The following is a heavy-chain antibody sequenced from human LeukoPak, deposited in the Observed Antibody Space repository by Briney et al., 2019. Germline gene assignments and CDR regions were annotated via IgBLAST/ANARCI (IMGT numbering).Heavy chain of an antibody. Sequence: SETLSLTCTVSGGSISSYYWSWIRQPPGKGLEWIGYIYYSGSTNYNPSLKSRVTISVDTSKNQFSLKLSSVTAADTAVYYCARHWGYDLYYFDYWGQGTLVTVSS. V-gene: IGHV4-59*01. CDR1: GGSISSYY. CDR3: ARHWGYDLYYFDY. CDR2: IYYSGST. D-gene: IGHD5-12*01. J-gene: IGHJ4*02.